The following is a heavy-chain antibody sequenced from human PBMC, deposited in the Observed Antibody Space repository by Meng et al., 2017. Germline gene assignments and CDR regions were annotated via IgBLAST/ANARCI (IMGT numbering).Heavy chain of an antibody. V-gene: IGHV4-61*01. Sequence: QAQLRESGPGLVRPSATLSLTCTVSGGSVSSGSYYWSWIRQPPGKGLEWIGYIYYSGSTNYNPSLKSRVTISVDTSKNQFSLKLSSVTAADTAVYYCARDGATTVTTGWFDPWGQGTLVTVSS. J-gene: IGHJ5*02. CDR1: GGSVSSGSYY. CDR2: IYYSGST. D-gene: IGHD4-17*01. CDR3: ARDGATTVTTGWFDP.